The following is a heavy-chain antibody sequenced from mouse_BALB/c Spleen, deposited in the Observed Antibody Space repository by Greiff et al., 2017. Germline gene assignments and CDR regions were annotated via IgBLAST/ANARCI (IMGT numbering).Heavy chain of an antibody. J-gene: IGHJ4*01. V-gene: IGHV3-2*02. CDR2: ISYSGST. Sequence: EVQLQESGPGLVKPSQSLSLTCTVTGYSITSDYAWNWIRQFPGNKLEWMGYISYSGSTSYNPSLKSRISITRDTSKNQFFLQLNSVTTEDTATYYCARYRYDRDYYAMDYWGQGTSVTVSS. CDR1: GYSITSDYA. CDR3: ARYRYDRDYYAMDY. D-gene: IGHD2-14*01.